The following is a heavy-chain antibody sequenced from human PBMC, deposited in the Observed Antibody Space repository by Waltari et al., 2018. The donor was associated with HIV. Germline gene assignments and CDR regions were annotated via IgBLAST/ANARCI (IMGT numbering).Heavy chain of an antibody. D-gene: IGHD2-2*01. CDR2: ISHDGSNT. Sequence: QGQMVESGGGVVQPGRSRRLSCADPGFTFRSTSVHWVRQAPGKGLEWVALISHDGSNTYYADSVKGRFVISRDNSKNTLDLQMNSLTIEDTAVYYCARDLISGIMPRSYYYGLDVWGQGTTVTVSS. CDR3: ARDLISGIMPRSYYYGLDV. V-gene: IGHV3-30*09. CDR1: GFTFRSTS. J-gene: IGHJ6*02.